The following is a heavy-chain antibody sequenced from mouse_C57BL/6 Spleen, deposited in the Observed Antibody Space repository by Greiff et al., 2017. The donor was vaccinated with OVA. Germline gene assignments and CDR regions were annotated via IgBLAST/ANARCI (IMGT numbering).Heavy chain of an antibody. V-gene: IGHV3-5*01. CDR2: IYYSGTI. J-gene: IGHJ2*01. CDR3: ARDHGSSYVPYFDY. Sequence: EVKLMESGPGLVKPSQTVFLTCTVTGISITTGNYRWSWIRQFPGNKLEWIGYIYYSGTITYNPSLTSRTTITRDTPKNQFFLEMNSLTAEDTATYYCARDHGSSYVPYFDYWGQGTTLTVSS. D-gene: IGHD1-1*01. CDR1: GISITTGNYR.